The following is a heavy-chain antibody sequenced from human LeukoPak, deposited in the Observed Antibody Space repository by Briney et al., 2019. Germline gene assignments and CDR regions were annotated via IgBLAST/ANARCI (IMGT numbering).Heavy chain of an antibody. D-gene: IGHD4-23*01. Sequence: GGSLRLSCAASGCTFSSYGMSWVRQAPGKGLEWVSAISGSGGSTYYADSVKGRFTISRDNSKNTLHLQMNSLRAEDTAVYYCAKRRDYGGNSWGQGTLVTVSS. CDR2: ISGSGGST. CDR1: GCTFSSYG. V-gene: IGHV3-23*01. J-gene: IGHJ4*02. CDR3: AKRRDYGGNS.